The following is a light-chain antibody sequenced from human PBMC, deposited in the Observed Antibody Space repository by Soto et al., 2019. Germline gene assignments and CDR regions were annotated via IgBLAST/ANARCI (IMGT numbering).Light chain of an antibody. CDR1: QTISSW. V-gene: IGKV1-6*01. Sequence: IQMTQSPSTLSGSVGDRVTITCRASQTISSWLAWYQQKPGKAPKLLIYAASSLHSGVPSRFSGSGSGTDFTLTISSLQPEDFATYYCLQDYNSPPTFGQGTKVDIK. CDR2: AAS. CDR3: LQDYNSPPT. J-gene: IGKJ1*01.